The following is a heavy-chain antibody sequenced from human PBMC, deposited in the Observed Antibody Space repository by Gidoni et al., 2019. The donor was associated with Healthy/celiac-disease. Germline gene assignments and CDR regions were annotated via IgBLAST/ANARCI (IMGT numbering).Heavy chain of an antibody. Sequence: QVQLVESGGGVVQPGRSLRLSCAASGFTFSSYAMHWVRQAPGKGLEWVAVISYDGINKYYADSVKGRFTISRDNSKNTLYLQMNSLRAEDTAVYYCARDPNGYNYFDYWGQGTLVTVSS. CDR3: ARDPNGYNYFDY. CDR2: ISYDGINK. CDR1: GFTFSSYA. D-gene: IGHD5-18*01. V-gene: IGHV3-30-3*01. J-gene: IGHJ4*02.